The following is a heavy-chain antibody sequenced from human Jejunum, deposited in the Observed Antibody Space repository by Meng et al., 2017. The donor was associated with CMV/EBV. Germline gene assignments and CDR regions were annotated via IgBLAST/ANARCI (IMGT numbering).Heavy chain of an antibody. D-gene: IGHD6-19*01. CDR2: IYYSGAS. Sequence: QVQLQEPGQGLVKPSQTLSLTCSVSGGSISSGDYYWSWIRQSPEKGLEWIGFIYYSGASYSTPSLRSRVTMSMDTSTNQFPLRLNSVTAADTGVYFCARDRGYSSGWGVFDYWGRGTLVTVSS. CDR1: GGSISSGDYY. V-gene: IGHV4-30-4*01. CDR3: ARDRGYSSGWGVFDY. J-gene: IGHJ4*02.